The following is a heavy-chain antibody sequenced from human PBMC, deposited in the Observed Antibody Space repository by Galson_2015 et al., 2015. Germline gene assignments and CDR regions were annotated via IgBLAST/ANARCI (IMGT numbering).Heavy chain of an antibody. CDR3: ARDSSSSSYWGDY. V-gene: IGHV3-33*01. J-gene: IGHJ4*02. CDR1: GFTFSSYG. CDR2: IWYDGSNK. Sequence: SLRLSCAASGFTFSSYGMHWVRQSPGKGPEWVAVIWYDGSNKYYADSVKGRFTISRDNSKNTLYLQMNSLRAEDTAVYYCARDSSSSSYWGDYWGQGTLVTVSS. D-gene: IGHD6-13*01.